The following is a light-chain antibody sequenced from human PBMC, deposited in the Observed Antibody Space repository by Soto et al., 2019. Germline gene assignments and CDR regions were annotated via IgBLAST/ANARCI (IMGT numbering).Light chain of an antibody. V-gene: IGLV2-11*01. CDR3: CSYAGSYKV. CDR2: DVS. Sequence: QSALTQPRSVSGSPGQSVTISCTGTSSDVGGYNYVSWYQQHPGKAPKLMIYDVSKRPSGVPDRFSGSKSGNTASLTISGLLAEDEADYYCCSYAGSYKVFGTGTKVTVL. CDR1: SSDVGGYNY. J-gene: IGLJ1*01.